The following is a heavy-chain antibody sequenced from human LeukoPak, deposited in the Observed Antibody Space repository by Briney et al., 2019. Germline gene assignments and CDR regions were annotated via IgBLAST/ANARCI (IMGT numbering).Heavy chain of an antibody. CDR1: GGTFSSYT. V-gene: IGHV1-69*04. CDR3: ARDRGYCSSTSCYYYYYYGMDV. D-gene: IGHD2-2*01. J-gene: IGHJ6*02. Sequence: GASVKVSCKVSGGTFSSYTISWVRQAPGQGLEWMGRIIPILGIANYAQKFQGRVTITADKSTSTAYMELSSLRSEDTAVYYCARDRGYCSSTSCYYYYYYGMDVWGQGTTVTVSS. CDR2: IIPILGIA.